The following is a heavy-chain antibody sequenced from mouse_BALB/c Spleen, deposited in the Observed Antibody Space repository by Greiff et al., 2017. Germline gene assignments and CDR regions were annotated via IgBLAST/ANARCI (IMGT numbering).Heavy chain of an antibody. V-gene: IGHV1-67*01. D-gene: IGHD1-1*01. CDR1: SYTFTDYA. CDR2: ISTYYGNT. Sequence: VQLKESGPELVRPGVSVKISCKGSSYTFTDYAMHWVKQSHAKSLEWIGVISTYYGNTNYNQKFKGKATMTVDKSSSTAYMELARLTSEDSAVYYCARNYYGSSYGYFDYWGQGTTLTVSS. CDR3: ARNYYGSSYGYFDY. J-gene: IGHJ2*01.